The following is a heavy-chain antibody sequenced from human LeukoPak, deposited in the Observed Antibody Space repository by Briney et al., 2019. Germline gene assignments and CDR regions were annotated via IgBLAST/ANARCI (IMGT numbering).Heavy chain of an antibody. CDR3: ARRGTGFGDT. CDR2: IYPGDSDI. Sequence: PGESLKISCKAFGYTFTNYWIGWVCQMPGKGLDWMGIIYPGDSDIRYSPSFQGQVTISADKSISTAYLQWNSLRASDTAMYYCARRGTGFGDTWGQGTLVTVSS. CDR1: GYTFTNYW. V-gene: IGHV5-51*01. J-gene: IGHJ4*02. D-gene: IGHD3-10*01.